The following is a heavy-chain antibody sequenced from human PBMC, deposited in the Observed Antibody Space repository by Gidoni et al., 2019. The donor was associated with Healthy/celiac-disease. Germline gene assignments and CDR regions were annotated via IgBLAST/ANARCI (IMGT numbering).Heavy chain of an antibody. Sequence: EVPLLDSGGGFVQPRVSLRLSCSASVFTFRSYAMSWVRQASGKGLEWVSASSSSDGRTYYEDSVKGRFTITRENSKNKLYLQMNSLRAEDTAVYYCAKVGASYRSSAGFDYWGQGTLVTVSS. CDR3: AKVGASYRSSAGFDY. CDR1: VFTFRSYA. CDR2: SSSSDGRT. D-gene: IGHD6-6*01. J-gene: IGHJ4*02. V-gene: IGHV3-23*01.